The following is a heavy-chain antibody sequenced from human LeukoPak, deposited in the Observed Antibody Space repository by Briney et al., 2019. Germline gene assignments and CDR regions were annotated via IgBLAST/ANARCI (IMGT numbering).Heavy chain of an antibody. CDR2: IRNNGTDK. V-gene: IGHV3-30*02. D-gene: IGHD6-13*01. CDR3: AKVLSSSWGYFGF. Sequence: GGSLRLSWAASGFTFSSYGMHWVRQAPGKGLEWVAFIRNNGTDKYYADSVKGRFTISRDNSKNTLYVQMNSLRAEDTAIYYCAKVLSSSWGYFGFWGQGTLVTVSS. J-gene: IGHJ4*02. CDR1: GFTFSSYG.